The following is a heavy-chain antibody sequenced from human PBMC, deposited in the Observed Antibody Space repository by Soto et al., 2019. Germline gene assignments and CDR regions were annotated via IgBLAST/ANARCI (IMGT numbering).Heavy chain of an antibody. Sequence: SETLSLTCTVSGEYISSSSYYWGWLNQPPGKGLEWIGNIYYSGTAYYTPSLKSRVAISVDTSKNQFSLKLSSVTAADTAVFYCARLSRRASVPGDYWGQGTLVTVSS. CDR2: IYYSGTA. CDR1: GEYISSSSYY. D-gene: IGHD6-19*01. V-gene: IGHV4-39*01. J-gene: IGHJ4*02. CDR3: ARLSRRASVPGDY.